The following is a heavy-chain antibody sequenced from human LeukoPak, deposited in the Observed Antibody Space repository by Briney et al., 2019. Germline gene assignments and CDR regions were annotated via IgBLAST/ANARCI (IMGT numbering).Heavy chain of an antibody. V-gene: IGHV3-20*04. CDR2: INWNGGST. J-gene: IGHJ5*02. D-gene: IGHD5-18*01. CDR3: ARGYSYGWFDP. Sequence: GGSLRLSCAAFGFIFDDYGMSWVRQAPGKGLEWVSGINWNGGSTGYADSVKGRFTISRDNAKNSLYLQMNSLRAEDTAVYYCARGYSYGWFDPWGQGTLVTVSS. CDR1: GFIFDDYG.